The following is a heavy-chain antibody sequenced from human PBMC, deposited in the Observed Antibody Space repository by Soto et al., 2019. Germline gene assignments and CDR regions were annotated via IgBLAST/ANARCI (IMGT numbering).Heavy chain of an antibody. CDR3: ARGRYGEY. Sequence: QVHLVQSGAEVKKPGASVKVSCKASGYTFTSYGITWVRQAPGQGLEWMGWISAHNGNTDYAQKLQGRVIVTRDTATSTAYMELRSLRSDDTAVYYCARGRYGEYWGQGALVTVSS. V-gene: IGHV1-18*01. CDR2: ISAHNGNT. D-gene: IGHD3-10*01. CDR1: GYTFTSYG. J-gene: IGHJ4*02.